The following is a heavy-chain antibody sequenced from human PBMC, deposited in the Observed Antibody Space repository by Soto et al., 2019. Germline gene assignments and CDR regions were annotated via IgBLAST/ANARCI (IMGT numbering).Heavy chain of an antibody. CDR1: GYSFTSYW. V-gene: IGHV5-10-1*01. Sequence: GSLKISCKGSGYSFTSYWISWVRQMPGKGLEWMGRIDPSDSYTNYSPSFQGHVTISADKSISTAYLQWSSLKASDTAMYYCARLGYCSGGSCPGFDPWGQGTLVTVSS. D-gene: IGHD2-15*01. CDR3: ARLGYCSGGSCPGFDP. J-gene: IGHJ5*02. CDR2: IDPSDSYT.